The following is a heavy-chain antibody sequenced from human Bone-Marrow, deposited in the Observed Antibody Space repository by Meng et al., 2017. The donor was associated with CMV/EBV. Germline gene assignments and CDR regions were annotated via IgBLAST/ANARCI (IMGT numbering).Heavy chain of an antibody. V-gene: IGHV6-1*01. CDR1: GDSVSSNSAA. CDR3: ARTYDSSGYPDY. J-gene: IGHJ4*02. D-gene: IGHD3-22*01. CDR2: TYYRSKWYN. Sequence: SETLSLTCAISGDSVSSNSAAWNWIRQSPSRGLEWLGRTYYRSKWYNDYAVSVKSRITINPDTSKNQFSLQLNSVTPEDTAVYYCARTYDSSGYPDYWGQGTLVTVPQ.